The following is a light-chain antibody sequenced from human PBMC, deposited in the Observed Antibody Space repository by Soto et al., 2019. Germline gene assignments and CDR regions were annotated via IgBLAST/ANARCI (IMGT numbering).Light chain of an antibody. J-gene: IGKJ5*01. Sequence: IQMTQSPSSLSASVGDRVTITCRASQSISTYLIWYQQKPGKAPKVXIYDASSLESGVPSRFSGSGSGTDFTLTISSLQPEDFETDDCQQFNNYTITFGQGTRLEI. CDR3: QQFNNYTIT. CDR1: QSISTY. CDR2: DAS. V-gene: IGKV1D-13*01.